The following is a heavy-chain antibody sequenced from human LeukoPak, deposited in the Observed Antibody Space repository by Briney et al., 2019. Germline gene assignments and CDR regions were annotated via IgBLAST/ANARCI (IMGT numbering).Heavy chain of an antibody. V-gene: IGHV4-34*01. CDR3: ASTTGADSSSSEFNWFDP. CDR2: INHSGST. CDR1: GGSFSGYY. Sequence: SETLSLTCAVSGGSFSGYYWSWIRQPPGKGLEWIGEINHSGSTNYNPSLKSRVTISVDTSKNQLSLKLSSVTAADTAVYYCASTTGADSSSSEFNWFDPWGQGTLVTVSS. J-gene: IGHJ5*02. D-gene: IGHD6-6*01.